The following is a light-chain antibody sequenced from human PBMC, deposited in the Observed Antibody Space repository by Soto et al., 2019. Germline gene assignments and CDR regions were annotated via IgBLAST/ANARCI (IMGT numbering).Light chain of an antibody. V-gene: IGLV4-69*01. CDR3: QTWGTAMVV. CDR1: TRHRSYA. Sequence: QSELTQSPSASASLGASVKLTCTLSTRHRSYAIAWHQHQPEKGPRFLMTLNPDGTHRKGDGIPDRFSGSSSGAERYLTISGLQSEDEADYYCQTWGTAMVVFGGGTKLTVL. J-gene: IGLJ2*01. CDR2: LNPDGTH.